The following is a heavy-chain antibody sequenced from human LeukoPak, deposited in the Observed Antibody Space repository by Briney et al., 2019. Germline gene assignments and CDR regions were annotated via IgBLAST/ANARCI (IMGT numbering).Heavy chain of an antibody. CDR3: ARGLASPSSSWYLY. D-gene: IGHD6-13*01. Sequence: SETLSLTCALYGGSFSGYYWSWIPHPPGKGLEWIGEINHSGSTNYNPSLKSRVTISVDTSKNQFSLKLSSVTAADTAVYCCARGLASPSSSWYLYWGEGTLVTVSS. V-gene: IGHV4-34*01. J-gene: IGHJ4*02. CDR2: INHSGST. CDR1: GGSFSGYY.